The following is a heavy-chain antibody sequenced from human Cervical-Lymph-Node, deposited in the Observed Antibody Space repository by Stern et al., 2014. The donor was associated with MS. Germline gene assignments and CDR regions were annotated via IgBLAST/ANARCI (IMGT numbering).Heavy chain of an antibody. CDR3: ALSSETSDRWYSLGYDL. Sequence: QLVPSGAEVTKPGSSVKVSCKASGGTFSKFPSSWVRQAPGQGLVWMGGILPVFGTPTYAQEFRGRVTITADVSTSTVYMELSSLRSDDTAVYYCALSSETSDRWYSLGYDLWGQGTLVTVSS. J-gene: IGHJ5*02. D-gene: IGHD6-13*01. CDR2: ILPVFGTP. CDR1: GGTFSKFP. V-gene: IGHV1-69*01.